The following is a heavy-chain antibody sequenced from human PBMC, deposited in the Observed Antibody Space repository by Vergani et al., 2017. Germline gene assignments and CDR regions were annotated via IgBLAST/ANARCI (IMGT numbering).Heavy chain of an antibody. J-gene: IGHJ5*02. Sequence: EVQLGESGGGLVLPGRSLRLSCVASGFTSAGYAMHWVRQAPGKGLEWVSGISWNSNSIGYADSVKGRFTISRDNAKNSLYLQMNSLRAEDTALYYCAKDLGTSSGGGWFDPWGQGTLVTVSS. V-gene: IGHV3-9*02. CDR2: ISWNSNSI. CDR1: GFTSAGYA. D-gene: IGHD6-6*01. CDR3: AKDLGTSSGGGWFDP.